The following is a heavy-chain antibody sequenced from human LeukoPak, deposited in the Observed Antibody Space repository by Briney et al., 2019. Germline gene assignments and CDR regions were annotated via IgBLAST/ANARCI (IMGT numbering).Heavy chain of an antibody. CDR2: ISGSAVFT. D-gene: IGHD1-26*01. Sequence: GGSLRLSCAASGFTFSSYAMSWVRQAPGKGLDWVSGISGSAVFTYYADSVKGRFTISRDNSKNTLYLQMNSLRAEDTAVYFCAKDTKRISGGYAWGQGTLVTVSS. CDR1: GFTFSSYA. J-gene: IGHJ5*02. CDR3: AKDTKRISGGYA. V-gene: IGHV3-23*01.